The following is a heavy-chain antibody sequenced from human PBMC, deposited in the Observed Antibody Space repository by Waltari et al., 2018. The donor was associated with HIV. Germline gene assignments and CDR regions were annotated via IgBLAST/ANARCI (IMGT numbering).Heavy chain of an antibody. CDR1: VFTFGDYV. CDR3: SRSRGYSYGYADY. CDR2: IRSKTYGGKT. D-gene: IGHD5-18*01. V-gene: IGHV3-49*03. J-gene: IGHJ4*02. Sequence: EVQLVESGGGLVQSGRSLRLPCTASVFTFGDYVKCWFRQAPGKGLEWVGFIRSKTYGGKTEHAASVKDRFTISRDDSKSIAYLQMNSLKTEDTAVYYCSRSRGYSYGYADYWGQGTLVTVSS.